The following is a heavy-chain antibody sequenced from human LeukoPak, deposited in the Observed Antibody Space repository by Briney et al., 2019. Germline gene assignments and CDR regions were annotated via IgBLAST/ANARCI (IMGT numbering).Heavy chain of an antibody. J-gene: IGHJ6*02. D-gene: IGHD6-19*01. Sequence: GASVKVSCKASGYTFTSYDINWVRQATGQGLEGMGWMNPNSGNTGYAQKFQGRVTMTRNTSISTAYMELSSLRSEDTAVYYCARGEYSSGWYRGYYYYYGMDVWGQGTTVTVSS. CDR3: ARGEYSSGWYRGYYYYYGMDV. CDR1: GYTFTSYD. CDR2: MNPNSGNT. V-gene: IGHV1-8*01.